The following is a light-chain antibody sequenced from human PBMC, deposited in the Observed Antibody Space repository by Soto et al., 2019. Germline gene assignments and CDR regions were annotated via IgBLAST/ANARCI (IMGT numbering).Light chain of an antibody. V-gene: IGKV1-5*01. CDR2: DAS. CDR1: QSISNC. CDR3: QQYNSYSYT. Sequence: DIQMTQSPSPLSASVGDRVTITCRASQSISNCLAWYQQKPGKVPKLLIFDASSLESGVPSRFSGSGSGTEFTLTISSLQPDDFATYYCQQYNSYSYTVGQGTKVDIK. J-gene: IGKJ2*01.